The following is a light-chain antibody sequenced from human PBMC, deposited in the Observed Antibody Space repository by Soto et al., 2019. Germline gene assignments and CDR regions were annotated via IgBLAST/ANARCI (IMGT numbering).Light chain of an antibody. V-gene: IGKV3-15*01. Sequence: EIVMTQSPATLSVSPGERATLSCRASQSVSSNLAWYQQKPGQAPRLLIYGASTRATGIPARFSGSGSGTEFTLTISCLQSEDFATYYCQQYYSYPSTFGQGTKVEIK. CDR2: GAS. J-gene: IGKJ1*01. CDR3: QQYYSYPST. CDR1: QSVSSN.